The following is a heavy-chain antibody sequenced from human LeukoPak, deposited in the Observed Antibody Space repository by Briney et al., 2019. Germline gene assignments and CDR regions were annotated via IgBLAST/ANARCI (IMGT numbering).Heavy chain of an antibody. Sequence: ASVKVTCKASRYTFTGQDMHWVRQAPGQGLEWMGWINPNTGDTNYAQKFQGRVTMTRDTTISTAYMELSRLTSDDTAAYYCASYPRYSSSPPFDYWGQGTLVTVSS. CDR3: ASYPRYSSSPPFDY. V-gene: IGHV1-2*02. CDR2: INPNTGDT. J-gene: IGHJ4*02. CDR1: RYTFTGQD. D-gene: IGHD6-19*01.